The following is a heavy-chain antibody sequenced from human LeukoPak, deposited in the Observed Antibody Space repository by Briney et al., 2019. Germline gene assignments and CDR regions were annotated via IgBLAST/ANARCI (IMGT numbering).Heavy chain of an antibody. V-gene: IGHV3-20*04. Sequence: PGGSLRLSCAASGFTFDDYGMSWVRQAPGKGVEWVSGINWNGGSTGYADSVKGRFTISRDNAKNSLYLQMNSLRAEDTALYYCARGGVDHYGSGTYYLMYYFDHWGQGALVTVSS. D-gene: IGHD3-10*01. CDR3: ARGGVDHYGSGTYYLMYYFDH. CDR2: INWNGGST. J-gene: IGHJ4*02. CDR1: GFTFDDYG.